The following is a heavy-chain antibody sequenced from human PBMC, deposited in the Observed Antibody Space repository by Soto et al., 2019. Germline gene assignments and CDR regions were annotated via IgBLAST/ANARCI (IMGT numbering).Heavy chain of an antibody. CDR2: INAGNGNT. CDR1: GYTFTSYA. J-gene: IGHJ3*02. D-gene: IGHD3-22*01. Sequence: ASVKVSCKASGYTFTSYAMHWVRQAPGQRLEWMGWINAGNGNTKYSQKFQGRVTMTRDTSTSTVYMELSSLRSEDTAVYYCASGYDSSGYYPGPLGSHAFDIWGQGTMVTVSS. CDR3: ASGYDSSGYYPGPLGSHAFDI. V-gene: IGHV1-3*01.